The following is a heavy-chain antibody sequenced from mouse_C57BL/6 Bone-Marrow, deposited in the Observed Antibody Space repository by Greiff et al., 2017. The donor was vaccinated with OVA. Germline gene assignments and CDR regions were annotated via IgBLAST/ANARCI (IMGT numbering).Heavy chain of an antibody. CDR3: ARVYGSSYLWYFDV. Sequence: EVNLVESEGGFVQPGSSMKLSCTASGFTFSDYYMDWVRQVPEKGLEWVANINSDGSSTYSLDSLKSRFIISRDNAKNILYLQMSSLKSEDTATDYCARVYGSSYLWYFDVWGTGTTVTVSS. CDR2: INSDGSST. CDR1: GFTFSDYY. V-gene: IGHV5-16*01. D-gene: IGHD1-1*01. J-gene: IGHJ1*03.